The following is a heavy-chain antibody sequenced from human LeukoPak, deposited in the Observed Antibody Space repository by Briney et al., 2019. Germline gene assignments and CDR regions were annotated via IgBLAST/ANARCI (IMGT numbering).Heavy chain of an antibody. CDR3: ANANFWADSGRARGDYYYYMDV. Sequence: GASVKVSCKASGGTFSSYAISWVRQAPGQGLEWMGGIIPIFGTANYAQRFQGRVTITADESTSTAYMELSSLRSEDTAVYYCANANFWADSGRARGDYYYYMDVWGKGTTVTVSS. D-gene: IGHD3-3*01. CDR2: IIPIFGTA. V-gene: IGHV1-69*13. CDR1: GGTFSSYA. J-gene: IGHJ6*03.